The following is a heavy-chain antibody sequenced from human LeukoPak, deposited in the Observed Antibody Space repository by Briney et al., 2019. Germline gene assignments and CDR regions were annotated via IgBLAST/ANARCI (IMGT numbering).Heavy chain of an antibody. V-gene: IGHV3-30*02. CDR3: AKDTLYDILTGPFDY. Sequence: GWSLRLSCAASGFTFSSYGMHWVRQAPGKGLEWVAFIRYDGSNKYYADSVKGRFTISRDNSKNTLYLQMNSLRAEDTAVYYCAKDTLYDILTGPFDYWGQGTLVTVSS. J-gene: IGHJ4*02. CDR2: IRYDGSNK. CDR1: GFTFSSYG. D-gene: IGHD3-9*01.